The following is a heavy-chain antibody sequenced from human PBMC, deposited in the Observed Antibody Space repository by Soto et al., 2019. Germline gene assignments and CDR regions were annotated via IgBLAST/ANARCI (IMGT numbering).Heavy chain of an antibody. CDR2: IYYSGTT. CDR3: ARHSPSGNAWHPDF. Sequence: PSETLSLTCTVSGGSFSSDTYSWGWIRQPPGKGLEWIGNIYYSGTTYYNPSLKSRVTISVDTSKNRFSLKLNSVTAADTAVYYCARHSPSGNAWHPDFWGQGTLDTVSS. V-gene: IGHV4-39*01. CDR1: GGSFSSDTYS. J-gene: IGHJ4*02. D-gene: IGHD5-12*01.